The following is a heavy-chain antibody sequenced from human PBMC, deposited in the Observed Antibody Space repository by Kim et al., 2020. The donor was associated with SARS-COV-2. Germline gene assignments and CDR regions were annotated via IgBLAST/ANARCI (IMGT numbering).Heavy chain of an antibody. Sequence: GRFTISRDNSKNTLYLQMNSLGAEDTAVYYCAKDYRYDSSGYYYRGAFDIWGQGTMVTVSS. V-gene: IGHV3-23*01. D-gene: IGHD3-22*01. J-gene: IGHJ3*02. CDR3: AKDYRYDSSGYYYRGAFDI.